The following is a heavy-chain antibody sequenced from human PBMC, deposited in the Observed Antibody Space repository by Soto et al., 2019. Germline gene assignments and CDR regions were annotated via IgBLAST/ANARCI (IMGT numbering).Heavy chain of an antibody. CDR1: GGSISSGGYY. J-gene: IGHJ3*02. D-gene: IGHD4-17*01. CDR3: ARVAGSYGVDAFDI. V-gene: IGHV4-31*03. CDR2: IYYSGST. Sequence: SETLSLTCTVSGGSISSGGYYWSWIRQHPGKGLEWIGYIYYSGSTYYNPSLKSRVTISVDTSKNQFSLKLSSVTAADTAVYYCARVAGSYGVDAFDIWGQGTMVTVSS.